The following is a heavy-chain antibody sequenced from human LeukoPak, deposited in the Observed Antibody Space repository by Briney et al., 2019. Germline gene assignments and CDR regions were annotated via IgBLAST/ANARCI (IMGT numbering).Heavy chain of an antibody. CDR1: GYTFTSYG. J-gene: IGHJ6*02. Sequence: ASVKVSCKASGYTFTSYGISWVRQAPGQGLEWMGWISAYNGNTNYAQKLPGRVTMTTDTSTSTAYMELGSLRSDDTAVYYCARCLGYCSSTSCSDNGYYYYYGVDVWGQGTTVTVSS. V-gene: IGHV1-18*01. CDR2: ISAYNGNT. CDR3: ARCLGYCSSTSCSDNGYYYYYGVDV. D-gene: IGHD2-2*01.